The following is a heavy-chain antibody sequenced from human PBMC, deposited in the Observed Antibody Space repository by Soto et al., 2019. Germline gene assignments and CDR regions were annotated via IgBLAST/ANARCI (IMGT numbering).Heavy chain of an antibody. D-gene: IGHD3-3*01. Sequence: SETLSLTCTVSGGSISSSSYYWGWIRQPPGKGLEWIGSIYYSGSTYYNPPLKSRVTISVDTSKNQFSLKLSSVTAADTAVYYCARHGSGETIFGVVIAPPIGMDVWGQGTTVTVSS. CDR1: GGSISSSSYY. J-gene: IGHJ6*02. V-gene: IGHV4-39*01. CDR3: ARHGSGETIFGVVIAPPIGMDV. CDR2: IYYSGST.